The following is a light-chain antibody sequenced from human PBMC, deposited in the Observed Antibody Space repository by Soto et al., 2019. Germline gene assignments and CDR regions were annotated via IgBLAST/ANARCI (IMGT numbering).Light chain of an antibody. CDR3: QQYGDLPWT. CDR1: QSVSSN. J-gene: IGKJ1*01. V-gene: IGKV3-15*01. Sequence: EVGMSQSPSTLSVYTGERATLSCRASQSVSSNLAWYQQKPGQAPRLLIYGASTRATGIPARFSGSGSGTEFTLTFGSLQSEEFAVYYCQQYGDLPWTFGQGTKVAIK. CDR2: GAS.